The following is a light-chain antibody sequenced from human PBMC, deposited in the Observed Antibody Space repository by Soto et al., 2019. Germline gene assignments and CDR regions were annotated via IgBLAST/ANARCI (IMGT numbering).Light chain of an antibody. V-gene: IGKV3-20*01. Sequence: IVLTHSPVALSLSPGEVATLSFICFQSVSSNYLAWYQQKPGQAPRLLIYGASSRATGVPGRFSGSGSGTEFTLTITSLQPEDFAVYYCQQYNDSPLTFGQGTRLEIK. J-gene: IGKJ5*01. CDR2: GAS. CDR3: QQYNDSPLT. CDR1: QSVSSNY.